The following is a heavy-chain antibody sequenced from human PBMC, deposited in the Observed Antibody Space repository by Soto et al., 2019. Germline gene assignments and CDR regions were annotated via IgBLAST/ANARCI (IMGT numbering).Heavy chain of an antibody. V-gene: IGHV4-30-4*01. CDR2: IYYSVRT. CDR3: ARDQSNSPDYLDC. D-gene: IGHD1-1*01. J-gene: IGHJ4*01. Sequence: SETLSLTCTVSGASISSDDYYWTWIRQPPGKGLEWIGYIYYSVRTNYNPSLESRLTISIDRSKNQFSLTLSSVSAADTALYYCARDQSNSPDYLDCRGHGNFVTVSS. CDR1: GASISSDDYY.